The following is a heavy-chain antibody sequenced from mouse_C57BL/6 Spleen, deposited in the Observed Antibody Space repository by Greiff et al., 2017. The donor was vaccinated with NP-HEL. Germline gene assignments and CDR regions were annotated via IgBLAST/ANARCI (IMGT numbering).Heavy chain of an antibody. CDR1: GFTFTSHW. CDR3: ARAYDGYFFDY. Sequence: VQLQQPGAELVKPGASVKLSCKASGFTFTSHWMQWVKQRPGQGLEWIGEIDPSASYTNYNQKFKGKATLTVDTSSSTAYMQLSSLTSEDSAVYYCARAYDGYFFDYWGQGTTLTVSS. D-gene: IGHD2-3*01. V-gene: IGHV1-50*01. J-gene: IGHJ2*01. CDR2: IDPSASYT.